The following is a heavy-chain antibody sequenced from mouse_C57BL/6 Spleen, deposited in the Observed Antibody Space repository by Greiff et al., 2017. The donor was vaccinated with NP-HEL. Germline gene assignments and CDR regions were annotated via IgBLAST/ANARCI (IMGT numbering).Heavy chain of an antibody. J-gene: IGHJ3*01. Sequence: QVQLQQSGAELMKPGASVKLSCKATGYTFTGYWIEWVKQRPGHGLEWIGEMLPGSGSTNYNEKVKGKATFTADTSSNTAYMQLSSLTTEDSAIYYCARGEGWLLRGAWFAYWGQGTLVTVSA. D-gene: IGHD2-3*01. CDR1: GYTFTGYW. CDR3: ARGEGWLLRGAWFAY. V-gene: IGHV1-9*01. CDR2: MLPGSGST.